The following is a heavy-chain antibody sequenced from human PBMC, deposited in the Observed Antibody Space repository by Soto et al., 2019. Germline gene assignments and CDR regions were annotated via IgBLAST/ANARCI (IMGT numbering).Heavy chain of an antibody. D-gene: IGHD5-18*01. CDR3: AREHGYSYGPIS. V-gene: IGHV4-31*03. CDR2: IYYSGST. Sequence: TLSLTCTVAGGSISSGGYYWSWIRQHPGKGLEWIGYIYYSGSTYYNPSLKSRVTISVDTSKNQFSLKLSSVTAADTAVYYCAREHGYSYGPISWGQGTLVTVSS. J-gene: IGHJ5*02. CDR1: GGSISSGGYY.